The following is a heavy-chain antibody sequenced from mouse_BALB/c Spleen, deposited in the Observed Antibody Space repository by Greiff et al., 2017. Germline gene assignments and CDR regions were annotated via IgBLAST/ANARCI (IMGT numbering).Heavy chain of an antibody. Sequence: QVQLQQPGAELVKPGAPVKLSCKASGYTFTSYWMNWVKQRPGRGLEWIGRIDPSDSETHCNQKFKDKATLTVDKSSSTAYIQLSSLTSEDSAVYYCARHYGSSHWYFDVWGAGTTVTVSS. D-gene: IGHD1-1*01. CDR2: IDPSDSET. CDR3: ARHYGSSHWYFDV. V-gene: IGHV1-69*02. CDR1: GYTFTSYW. J-gene: IGHJ1*01.